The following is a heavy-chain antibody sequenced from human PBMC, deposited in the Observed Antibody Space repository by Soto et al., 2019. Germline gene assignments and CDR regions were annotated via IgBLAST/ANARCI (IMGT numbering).Heavy chain of an antibody. CDR2: IYYSGST. Sequence: QLQLQESGPGLVKPSETLSLTCTVSGGSISSSSYYWGWIRQPPGKGLEWIGSIYYSGSTYYNPCLKSRVTISVDTSKNQFSLKLSSVTAADTAVYSCARHQVAPYYFDYWGQGTLVTVSS. D-gene: IGHD2-15*01. CDR1: GGSISSSSYY. J-gene: IGHJ4*02. CDR3: ARHQVAPYYFDY. V-gene: IGHV4-39*01.